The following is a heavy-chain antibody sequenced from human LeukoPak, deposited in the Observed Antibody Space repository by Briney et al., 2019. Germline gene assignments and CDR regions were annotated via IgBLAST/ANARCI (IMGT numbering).Heavy chain of an antibody. CDR3: ARHRAEMATITDDAFDM. V-gene: IGHV4-4*09. CDR1: GSSIGAYS. Sequence: SETLSLTCTVSGSSIGAYSWSWSRQPPGKGLEWIGYIYTTGSTHHNPSLKSRVTMSLDRSKNQFSLRLTYVTAADTAVFYCARHRAEMATITDDAFDMWGRGTMVTVSS. J-gene: IGHJ3*02. CDR2: IYTTGST. D-gene: IGHD5-24*01.